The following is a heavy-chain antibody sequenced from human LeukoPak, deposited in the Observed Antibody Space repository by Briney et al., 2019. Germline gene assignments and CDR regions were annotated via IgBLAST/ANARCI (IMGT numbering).Heavy chain of an antibody. V-gene: IGHV3-11*05. CDR1: GFTFSDYY. J-gene: IGHJ3*02. CDR2: ISSSSSYT. Sequence: GGSLRLSCAASGFTFSDYYMSWIRQPPGQGLELVSYISSSSSYTNYADSVKGRFTISRDNAKNSLYLQMNSLRAEDTAVYYCARVRGNDYGDYTYTLDAFDIWGQGTMVTVSS. CDR3: ARVRGNDYGDYTYTLDAFDI. D-gene: IGHD4-17*01.